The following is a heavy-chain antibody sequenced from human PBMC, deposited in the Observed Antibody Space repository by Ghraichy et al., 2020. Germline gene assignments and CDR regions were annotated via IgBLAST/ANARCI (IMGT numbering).Heavy chain of an antibody. J-gene: IGHJ4*02. CDR3: ARTFEYSSSSGTGY. V-gene: IGHV3-33*03. Sequence: LSLTCAASGFIFRSYGMQWVRQAPGKGLQWVAVIWFDGSTKYYADSVKGRFTISRDNSKNTLYLQMNSLRAEDTAVYYCARTFEYSSSSGTGYWGQGTLVTVSS. CDR2: IWFDGSTK. D-gene: IGHD6-6*01. CDR1: GFIFRSYG.